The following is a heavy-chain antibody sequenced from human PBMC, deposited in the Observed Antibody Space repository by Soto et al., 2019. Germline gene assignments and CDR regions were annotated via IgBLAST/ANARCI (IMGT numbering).Heavy chain of an antibody. D-gene: IGHD3-22*01. CDR3: VKGYYYDSSGYYFSAFDI. CDR1: GLTFSSYA. V-gene: IGHV3-64D*06. CDR2: ISSNWGST. J-gene: IGHJ3*02. Sequence: GGALRLSCPASGLTFSSYAMHWVRQSPGKGLEYVSAISSNWGSTYYADSVKGRFTISRDNSKNTLYLQMSSLRAEDTAVYYCVKGYYYDSSGYYFSAFDIWGQGTMVTVSS.